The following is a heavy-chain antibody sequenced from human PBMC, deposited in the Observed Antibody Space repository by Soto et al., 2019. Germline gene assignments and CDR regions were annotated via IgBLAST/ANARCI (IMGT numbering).Heavy chain of an antibody. CDR2: TYYRSRWYN. CDR1: GDSVSSNSAA. J-gene: IGHJ6*03. V-gene: IGHV6-1*01. CDR3: DGTTSLQWYYMDV. Sequence: QVQLQQSGPGLVKPSQTLSLTCAISGDSVSSNSAAWHWIRQSPSGGLEWLGRTYYRSRWYNDYAVSVRSRITINPDTSKNQFSRHLNSVTPEDTAVYYCDGTTSLQWYYMDVWGKGTTVTVSS. D-gene: IGHD1-7*01.